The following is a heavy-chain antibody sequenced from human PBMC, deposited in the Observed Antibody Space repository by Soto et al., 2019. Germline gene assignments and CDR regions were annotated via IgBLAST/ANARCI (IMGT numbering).Heavy chain of an antibody. Sequence: ASVQVSCKASGYTFTSYYMHWVRQAPGQGLEWMGIINPSGGSTSYAQKFQGRVTMTRDTSTSTVYMELSSLRSEDTAVYYCARGSFHYDFWSSYYLGYWGQGTLVTVSS. CDR2: INPSGGST. V-gene: IGHV1-46*01. CDR3: ARGSFHYDFWSSYYLGY. J-gene: IGHJ4*02. D-gene: IGHD3-3*01. CDR1: GYTFTSYY.